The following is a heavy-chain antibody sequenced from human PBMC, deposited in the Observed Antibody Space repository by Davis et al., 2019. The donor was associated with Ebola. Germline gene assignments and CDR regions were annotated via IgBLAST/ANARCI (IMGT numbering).Heavy chain of an antibody. CDR3: ARAPAFVGATVDY. Sequence: ASVKVSCKASGYTFTGYYMHWVRQAPGQGLEWMGWINPNSGGTNYAQKLQGRVTMTTDTSTSTAYMELRSLRSDDTAVYYCARAPAFVGATVDYWGQGTLVTVSS. CDR2: INPNSGGT. CDR1: GYTFTGYY. D-gene: IGHD1-26*01. V-gene: IGHV1-2*02. J-gene: IGHJ4*02.